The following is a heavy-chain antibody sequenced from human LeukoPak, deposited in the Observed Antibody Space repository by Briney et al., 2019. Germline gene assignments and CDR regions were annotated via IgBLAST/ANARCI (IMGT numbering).Heavy chain of an antibody. J-gene: IGHJ4*02. CDR3: ARDPRYSNDTQDY. V-gene: IGHV3-23*01. D-gene: IGHD4-11*01. CDR1: GFTFSSYG. Sequence: GGSLRLSCAASGFTFSSYGMSWVRQAPGKGLEWVSAISGSGGTTYYADSVKGRFTVSRDNSKNTLYLQMSSLRADDTAVYYCARDPRYSNDTQDYWGQGTLVTVSS. CDR2: ISGSGGTT.